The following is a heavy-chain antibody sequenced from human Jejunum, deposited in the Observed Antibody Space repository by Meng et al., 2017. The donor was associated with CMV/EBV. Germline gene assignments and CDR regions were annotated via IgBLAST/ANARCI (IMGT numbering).Heavy chain of an antibody. CDR2: IQVIGHT. J-gene: IGHJ4*02. Sequence: QGQIQESGPALVKPSDTLPLTCIVSGAPTKNYNWNWVRQPAGQGLEWIGLIQVIGHTVYNPSLKSRLTVSLDASKSQFSLTLNSVTAADTATYYCAGSRPGGGACDYWGQGILVTVSS. V-gene: IGHV4-4*07. D-gene: IGHD3-16*01. CDR3: AGSRPGGGACDY. CDR1: GAPTKNYN.